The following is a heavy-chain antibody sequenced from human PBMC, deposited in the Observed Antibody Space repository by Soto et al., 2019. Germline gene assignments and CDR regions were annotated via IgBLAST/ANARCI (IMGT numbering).Heavy chain of an antibody. V-gene: IGHV3-72*01. D-gene: IGHD2-15*01. Sequence: EVQLVESGGGLVQPGGSLRLSCAASGFTLSDHYMDWVRQAPGQGLEWVGRTRNKANSYTTEYAASVKGRFTISRDESGNSLYLHMNSLKPEDTAVYFCARCRNSFDSWGQGTLVTVSS. CDR3: ARCRNSFDS. CDR2: TRNKANSYTT. J-gene: IGHJ4*02. CDR1: GFTLSDHY.